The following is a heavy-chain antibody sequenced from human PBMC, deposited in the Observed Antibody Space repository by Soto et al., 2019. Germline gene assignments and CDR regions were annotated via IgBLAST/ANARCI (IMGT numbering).Heavy chain of an antibody. J-gene: IGHJ4*02. CDR1: GFTFSSYA. Sequence: PGGSLRLSCAASGFTFSSYAMHWVRQAPGKGLEWVAVISYDGSNKYYADSVKGRFTISRDNSKNTLYLQMNSLRAEDTAVYYCARDGPFVVPAATPDFDYWGKGTLVTVSS. D-gene: IGHD2-2*01. CDR2: ISYDGSNK. CDR3: ARDGPFVVPAATPDFDY. V-gene: IGHV3-30-3*01.